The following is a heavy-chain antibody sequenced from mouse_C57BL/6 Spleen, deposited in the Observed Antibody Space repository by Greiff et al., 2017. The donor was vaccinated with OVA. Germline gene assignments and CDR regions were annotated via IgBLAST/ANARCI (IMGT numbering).Heavy chain of an antibody. CDR1: GFTFSSYG. D-gene: IGHD2-1*01. J-gene: IGHJ2*01. CDR2: IRSGGSYT. V-gene: IGHV5-6*02. CDR3: ARVTPLYFDY. Sequence: VKLVESGGDLVKPGGSLKLSCAASGFTFSSYGMSWVRQTPDKRLEWVATIRSGGSYTYYPDSVKGRFTISRDNAKNTLYLQMSSLKSEDTAMYYCARVTPLYFDYWGQGTTLTVSS.